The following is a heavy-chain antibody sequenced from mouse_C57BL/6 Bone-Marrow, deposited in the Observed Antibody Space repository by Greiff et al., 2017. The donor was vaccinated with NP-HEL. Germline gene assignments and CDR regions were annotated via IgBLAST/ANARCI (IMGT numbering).Heavy chain of an antibody. CDR1: GFNIKDDY. CDR3: TTGIYYGYEGAMDY. D-gene: IGHD2-2*01. J-gene: IGHJ4*01. Sequence: EVKLMASGAELVRPGASVKLSCTASGFNIKDDYMHWVKQRPEQGLEWIGWIDPENGDTEYASKFQGKATITADTSSNTAYLQLSSLTSEDTAVYYCTTGIYYGYEGAMDYWGQGTSVTVSS. CDR2: IDPENGDT. V-gene: IGHV14-4*01.